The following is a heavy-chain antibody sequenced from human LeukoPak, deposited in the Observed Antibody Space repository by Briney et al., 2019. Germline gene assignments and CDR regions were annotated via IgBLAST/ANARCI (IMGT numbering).Heavy chain of an antibody. CDR2: IYYSGST. CDR1: GGSISSSSYY. J-gene: IGHJ6*03. Sequence: PSETLSLTCTVSGGSISSSSYYWGWIRQPPGKGLEWIGSIYYSGSTYYNPSLKSRVTISVDTSKSQFSLKLSSVTAADTAVYYCARGSYSSSSNYYYYMDVWGKGTTVTVSS. D-gene: IGHD6-6*01. V-gene: IGHV4-39*07. CDR3: ARGSYSSSSNYYYYMDV.